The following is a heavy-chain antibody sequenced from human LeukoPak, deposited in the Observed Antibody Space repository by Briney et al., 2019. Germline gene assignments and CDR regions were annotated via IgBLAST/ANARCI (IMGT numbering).Heavy chain of an antibody. CDR2: IKQDGSEK. CDR3: ARGPNIVVVPAAWPYYGMDV. D-gene: IGHD2-2*01. J-gene: IGHJ6*02. CDR1: GFTFSSYW. Sequence: GGSLRLSCAASGFTFSSYWMSWVRQAPGKGLEWVANIKQDGSEKYYVDSVKGRFTISRDNAKNSLYLQMNSLRAEDTAVYYCARGPNIVVVPAAWPYYGMDVWGQGTTVTVSS. V-gene: IGHV3-7*01.